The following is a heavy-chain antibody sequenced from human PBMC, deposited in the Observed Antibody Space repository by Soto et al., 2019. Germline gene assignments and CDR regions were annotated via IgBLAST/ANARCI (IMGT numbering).Heavy chain of an antibody. V-gene: IGHV4-39*01. CDR3: ARHRIEVVWRGFDY. CDR2: SSYNGGT. CDR1: ADSSTISDSY. D-gene: IGHD1-1*01. Sequence: SETLSLTCTVSADSSTISDSYWGWLRQPPGKGLQWIGSSSYNGGTFYNPSLKGRVAISVDPSKKHSSLQVTSVSAADTAVYYCARHRIEVVWRGFDYWGQGTLVTVSS. J-gene: IGHJ4*02.